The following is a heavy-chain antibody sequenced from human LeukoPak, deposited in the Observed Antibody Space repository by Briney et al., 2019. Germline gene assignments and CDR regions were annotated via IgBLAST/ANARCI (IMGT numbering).Heavy chain of an antibody. J-gene: IGHJ3*02. CDR3: ARHLEIRSDAFDI. V-gene: IGHV4-59*08. CDR2: IYYSGST. CDR1: GGSISSYY. Sequence: LVKPSETLSLTCTVSGGSISSYYWSWIRQPPGKGLEWIGYIYYSGSTNYNPSLKSRVTISVDTSKNQFSLKLSSVTAADTAVYYCARHLEIRSDAFDIWGQGTMVTVSS.